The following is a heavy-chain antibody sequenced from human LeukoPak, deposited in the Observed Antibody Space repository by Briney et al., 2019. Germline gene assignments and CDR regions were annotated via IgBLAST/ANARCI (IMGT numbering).Heavy chain of an antibody. CDR1: GFTFSSYT. V-gene: IGHV3-48*04. CDR3: ARVGTSSNYYYYMDV. J-gene: IGHJ6*03. CDR2: ISSSGGTI. Sequence: GGSLRLSCAASGFTFSSYTMNWVRQAPGKGLEWVSYISSSGGTIYYADSVKGRFTISRDNAKNSLYLQMNSPRAEDTAVYYCARVGTSSNYYYYMDVWGKGSTVTVSS. D-gene: IGHD1-1*01.